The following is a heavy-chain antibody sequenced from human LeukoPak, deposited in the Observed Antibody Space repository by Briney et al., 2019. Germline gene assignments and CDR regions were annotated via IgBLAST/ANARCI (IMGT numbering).Heavy chain of an antibody. D-gene: IGHD5-24*01. CDR2: ISNDGSNK. CDR1: EFTFSSYS. CDR3: AREGRRWLQHSPDY. J-gene: IGHJ4*02. Sequence: PGGSLRLSCAASEFTFSSYSMHWVRQAPGKGLEWVAVISNDGSNKYYADSVEGRFTISRDNSKNTLYLQMNSLRAEDTAVYYCAREGRRWLQHSPDYWGQGTLVIVSS. V-gene: IGHV3-30*04.